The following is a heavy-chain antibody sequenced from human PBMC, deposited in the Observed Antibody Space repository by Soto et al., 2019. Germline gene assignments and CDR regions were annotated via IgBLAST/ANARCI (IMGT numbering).Heavy chain of an antibody. Sequence: EVQLLESGGGLVQPGGSLRLSCAASGFTFSSYAMTWVRQAPGKGLEWVSVISGSGGSTYFADSVKGRFTISRDNSKNTLYLQMSSLRAEDTALYYCVKEYDSSGYYPDYWGQGTLVTVSS. CDR2: ISGSGGST. V-gene: IGHV3-23*01. CDR1: GFTFSSYA. D-gene: IGHD3-22*01. CDR3: VKEYDSSGYYPDY. J-gene: IGHJ4*02.